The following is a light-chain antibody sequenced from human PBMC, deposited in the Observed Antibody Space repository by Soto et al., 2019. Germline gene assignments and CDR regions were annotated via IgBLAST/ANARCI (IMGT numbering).Light chain of an antibody. J-gene: IGKJ5*01. CDR3: QQYGHSPIT. Sequence: EIVLTQSPGTLSLSPGERATLSCRASQSLSGNYLAWHQQKPGQAPRFLIYGASNRATGIPDRFSGGGSGTDFTLTISRPEPEDSAVYYCQQYGHSPITFGQGTRLEIK. CDR1: QSLSGNY. CDR2: GAS. V-gene: IGKV3-20*01.